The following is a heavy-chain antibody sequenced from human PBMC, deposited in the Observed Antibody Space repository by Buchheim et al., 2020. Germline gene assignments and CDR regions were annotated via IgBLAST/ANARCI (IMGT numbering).Heavy chain of an antibody. Sequence: QVQLQQWGAGLLKPSETLSLTCAVYGGSFSGYYWSWICQPPGKGLEWIGEINHSGSTNYNPSLKSRVTISVDTSKNQFSLKLSSVTAADTAVYYCATKGGKFDSSGYGPIDYWGQGTL. CDR2: INHSGST. J-gene: IGHJ4*02. D-gene: IGHD3-22*01. CDR3: ATKGGKFDSSGYGPIDY. CDR1: GGSFSGYY. V-gene: IGHV4-34*01.